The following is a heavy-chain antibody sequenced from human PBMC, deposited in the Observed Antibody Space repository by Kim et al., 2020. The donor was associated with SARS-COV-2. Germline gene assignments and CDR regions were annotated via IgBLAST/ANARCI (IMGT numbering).Heavy chain of an antibody. CDR3: ARLAVRGGDY. CDR2: IKPDGTES. V-gene: IGHV3-7*01. D-gene: IGHD1-1*01. J-gene: IGHJ4*02. CDR1: GFTFSNFW. Sequence: GGSLRLSCAASGFTFSNFWMSWVRQAPGMGLEWLANIKPDGTESSYVDSVKGRFTISRDNAKNSLYLQMNSLRAGDTAIYYCARLAVRGGDYWCEGTRVT.